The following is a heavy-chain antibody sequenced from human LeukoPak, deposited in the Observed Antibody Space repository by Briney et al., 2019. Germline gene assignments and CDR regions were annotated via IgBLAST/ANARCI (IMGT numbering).Heavy chain of an antibody. D-gene: IGHD3-10*01. CDR2: IYYSGST. J-gene: IGHJ4*02. CDR3: AREGTMVRGVLDY. V-gene: IGHV4-30-4*01. CDR1: CGSVSSGDYY. Sequence: PSETLSLTCTVSCGSVSSGDYYWSRIRLPPGKGLEWIGYIYYSGSTYYNPSLKSRVTISVDTSKNQFSLKLSSVTAADTAVYYCAREGTMVRGVLDYWGQGTLLTVSS.